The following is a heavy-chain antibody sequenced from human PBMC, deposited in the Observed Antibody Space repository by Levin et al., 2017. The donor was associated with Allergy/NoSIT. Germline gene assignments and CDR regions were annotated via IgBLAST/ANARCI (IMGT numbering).Heavy chain of an antibody. D-gene: IGHD3-22*01. CDR1: GGSISSGDYY. CDR2: IPHSGTT. J-gene: IGHJ4*02. Sequence: SCTVSGGSISSGDYYWSWIRQPPGKGLEWIGYIPHSGTTYYTPSLRSRVVISLDTSKNQFSLKLSSVTAADTAVYYCARDSSGYYLVDYWGQGTLVTVSS. V-gene: IGHV4-30-4*01. CDR3: ARDSSGYYLVDY.